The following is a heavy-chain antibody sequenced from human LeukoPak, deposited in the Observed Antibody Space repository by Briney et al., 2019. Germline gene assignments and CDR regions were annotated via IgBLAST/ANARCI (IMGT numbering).Heavy chain of an antibody. CDR3: ARDPTQVEYSSSGGLFDY. Sequence: GRSLRLSCAASGFTFSGYGMHWVRQAPGKGLEWVAVIWYDGSNKYYADSVKDRFTISRDNSKNTLYLQMNSLRTEDTAVYYCARDPTQVEYSSSGGLFDYWGQGTLVTVSS. CDR2: IWYDGSNK. V-gene: IGHV3-33*01. CDR1: GFTFSGYG. D-gene: IGHD6-6*01. J-gene: IGHJ4*02.